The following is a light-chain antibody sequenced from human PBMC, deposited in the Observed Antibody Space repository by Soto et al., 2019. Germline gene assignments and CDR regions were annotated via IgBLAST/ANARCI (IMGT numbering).Light chain of an antibody. CDR3: AAWDDSLSVV. J-gene: IGLJ2*01. Sequence: QSVLTQPPSASGTPGQSVTISCSGSSSNIGTNTVSWYQHLPGTAPTLLIYNNNQRPSGVPDRFSGSKSGTSASLAISGLQSEDEADYYCAAWDDSLSVVFGGGTKVTVL. CDR1: SSNIGTNT. V-gene: IGLV1-44*01. CDR2: NNN.